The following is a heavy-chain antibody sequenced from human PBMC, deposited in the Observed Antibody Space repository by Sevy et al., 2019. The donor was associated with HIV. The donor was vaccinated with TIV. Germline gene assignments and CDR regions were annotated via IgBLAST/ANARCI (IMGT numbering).Heavy chain of an antibody. CDR3: ARSLYYYGSGSEDALDI. V-gene: IGHV3-33*01. Sequence: GGSLRLSCAASGFTFSDYGMHWVRQAPGKGLEWVAAIWYDGSNKYYADSVKGRFTVSRDNSKNTLYRQMNSLRAEETAVYYCARSLYYYGSGSEDALDIWGQGTMVTVSS. D-gene: IGHD3-10*01. CDR1: GFTFSDYG. J-gene: IGHJ3*02. CDR2: IWYDGSNK.